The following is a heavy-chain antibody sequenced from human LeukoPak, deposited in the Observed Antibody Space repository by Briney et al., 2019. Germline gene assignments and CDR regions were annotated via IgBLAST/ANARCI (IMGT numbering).Heavy chain of an antibody. J-gene: IGHJ6*03. Sequence: GGTLRLSCAASGFTFSSYGMSWVRQAPGKGLEWVSAISGSGGSTYYADSVKGRFTISRDNSKNTLYLQMNSLRAEDTAVYYCAKGGVVYDYYYMDVWGKGTTVTISS. CDR2: ISGSGGST. D-gene: IGHD2-15*01. CDR3: AKGGVVYDYYYMDV. CDR1: GFTFSSYG. V-gene: IGHV3-23*01.